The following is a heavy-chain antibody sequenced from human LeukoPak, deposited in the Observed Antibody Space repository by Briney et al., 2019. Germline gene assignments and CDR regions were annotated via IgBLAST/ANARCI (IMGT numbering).Heavy chain of an antibody. CDR1: GYSFTSYW. D-gene: IGHD6-13*01. CDR3: ARIAAAGTGYWYFDL. CDR2: IYPGDSDT. Sequence: RGESLKISCKGSGYSFTSYWIGWVRQMPGKGLEWMGIIYPGDSDTRYSPSFQGQVTISADKSISTAYLQWSSPKASDTAMYYCARIAAAGTGYWYFDLWGRGTLVTVSS. V-gene: IGHV5-51*01. J-gene: IGHJ2*01.